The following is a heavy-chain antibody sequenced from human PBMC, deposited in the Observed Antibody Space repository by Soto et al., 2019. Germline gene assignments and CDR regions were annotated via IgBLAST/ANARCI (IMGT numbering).Heavy chain of an antibody. CDR2: IYSGGYT. V-gene: IGHV3-53*01. CDR3: GTPGGGGGY. D-gene: IGHD3-10*01. Sequence: VQLVESGGGLIQPGGSLRLSCAVSGFTVSNNYMSWVRQAPGKGLEGVSVIYSGGYTAYGDSVKGRFTISRDNSKNTLYLQRKGRRADARAVYSGGTPGGGGGYWGQGTLVTVSS. CDR1: GFTVSNNY. J-gene: IGHJ4*02.